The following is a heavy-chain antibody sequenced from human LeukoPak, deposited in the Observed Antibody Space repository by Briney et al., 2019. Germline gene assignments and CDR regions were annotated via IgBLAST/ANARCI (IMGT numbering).Heavy chain of an antibody. Sequence: PSETLSLTCTVSGGSISSYYWSWIRQPPGKGLEWIGYIYYSGSTNYNPSLKSRVTISVDTSKNQFSLELSSVTAADTAVYYCARDPMGASSFWGQGTMVTVSS. V-gene: IGHV4-59*12. CDR2: IYYSGST. CDR1: GGSISSYY. CDR3: ARDPMGASSF. J-gene: IGHJ3*01. D-gene: IGHD1-26*01.